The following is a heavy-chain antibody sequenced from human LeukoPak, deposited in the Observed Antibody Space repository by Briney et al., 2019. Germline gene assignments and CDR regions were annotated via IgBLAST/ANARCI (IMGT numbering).Heavy chain of an antibody. J-gene: IGHJ5*02. CDR3: ARVAPPFGYGSGSYYNEWDWFDP. D-gene: IGHD3-10*01. CDR2: IIPILGIA. V-gene: IGHV1-69*04. CDR1: GGTFSSYA. Sequence: SVKVSCKASGGTFSSYAISWVRQAPGQGLEWMGRIIPILGIANYAQKFQSRVTITADKSTSTAYMELSSLRSEDTAVYYCARVAPPFGYGSGSYYNEWDWFDPWGQGTLVTVSS.